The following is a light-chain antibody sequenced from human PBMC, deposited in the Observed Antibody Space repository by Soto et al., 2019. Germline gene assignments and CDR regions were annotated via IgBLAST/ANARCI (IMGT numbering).Light chain of an antibody. J-gene: IGKJ4*01. CDR1: QNINGY. CDR3: QQYSAYPLT. Sequence: ESQLTQSASTLSEYVGDRVTITCRASQNINGYLAWYQQKPGKAPKLLIYWASSLISGVPSRFTGGESGTEFTLTISSLQPDDFATYYCQQYSAYPLTFGGGTKV. CDR2: WAS. V-gene: IGKV1-5*03.